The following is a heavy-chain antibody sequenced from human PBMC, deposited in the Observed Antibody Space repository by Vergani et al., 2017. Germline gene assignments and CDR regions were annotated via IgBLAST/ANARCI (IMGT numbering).Heavy chain of an antibody. Sequence: EVQLVESGGGLVQPGRSLRLSCAASGFTFDDYAMHWVRQAPGKGLEWVSGISWNSGSIGYADSVKGRFTISRDNAKNSLYLQMNSLRAEDTAVYYCARQGGVYYYYMDVWGKGTTVTVSS. J-gene: IGHJ6*03. CDR1: GFTFDDYA. V-gene: IGHV3-9*01. CDR3: ARQGGVYYYYMDV. CDR2: ISWNSGSI.